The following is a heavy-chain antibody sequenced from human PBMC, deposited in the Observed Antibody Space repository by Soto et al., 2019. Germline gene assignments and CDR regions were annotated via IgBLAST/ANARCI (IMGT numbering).Heavy chain of an antibody. V-gene: IGHV3-53*01. Sequence: GGSLRLSCAASGFTFDGYAMSWVRQAPGKGLEWVSVIYSGGSTYYADSVKGRFTISRDNSKNTLYLQMNSLRAEDTAVYYCARDGWLEGAFDIWGQGTMVTVSS. CDR3: ARDGWLEGAFDI. J-gene: IGHJ3*02. CDR1: GFTFDGYA. D-gene: IGHD6-19*01. CDR2: IYSGGST.